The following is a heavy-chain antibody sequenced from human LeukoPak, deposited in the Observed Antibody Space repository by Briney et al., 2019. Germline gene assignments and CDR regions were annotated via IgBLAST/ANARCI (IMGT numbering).Heavy chain of an antibody. CDR1: GFSFRNYA. D-gene: IGHD1-26*01. CDR2: INTDGRIT. V-gene: IGHV3-64*02. Sequence: GGSLRLSCVASGFSFRNYAIHWVRQAPGKGLEYVSVINTDGRITYYADSVKGRFTISRDNSKNTVYLQMGSLRGEDMAVYYCTRDGGSFCDFDYWGQGALVTASS. CDR3: TRDGGSFCDFDY. J-gene: IGHJ4*02.